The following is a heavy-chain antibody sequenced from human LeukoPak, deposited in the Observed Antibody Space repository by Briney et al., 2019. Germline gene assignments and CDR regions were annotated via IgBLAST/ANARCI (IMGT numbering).Heavy chain of an antibody. Sequence: GGSLRLSCAASGFTFSNYGMHWVRQAPGKGLEWVAIIWYDGSNKYYTDSVKGRFTISRDNSKNTLYLQMNSLRAEDTAVYYCAKKNGDGELDYWGQGTLVTVSS. D-gene: IGHD4-17*01. CDR2: IWYDGSNK. V-gene: IGHV3-33*06. CDR3: AKKNGDGELDY. J-gene: IGHJ4*02. CDR1: GFTFSNYG.